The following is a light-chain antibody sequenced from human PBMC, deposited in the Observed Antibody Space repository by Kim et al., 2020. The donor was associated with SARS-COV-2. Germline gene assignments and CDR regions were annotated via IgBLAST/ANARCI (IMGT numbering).Light chain of an antibody. V-gene: IGLV1-44*01. CDR2: SNN. Sequence: QSVLTQSPSASGTPGQRVTISCSGSSSNIGSNTVNWYQQLTGTAPKLLIYSNNQRPSGVPDRFSGSKSGTSASLAISGLQSEDEAEYFCAAWDNSLNGRYVFGSGTKVTVL. J-gene: IGLJ1*01. CDR3: AAWDNSLNGRYV. CDR1: SSNIGSNT.